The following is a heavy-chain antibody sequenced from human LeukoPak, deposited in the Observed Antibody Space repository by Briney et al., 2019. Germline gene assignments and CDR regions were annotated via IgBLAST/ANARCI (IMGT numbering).Heavy chain of an antibody. D-gene: IGHD3-22*01. CDR1: GGSISSGDYY. Sequence: SETLSLTCTVSGGSISSGDYYWSWIRQPPGKGLEWIGYIYYSGSTYYNPSLKSRVTISVDTSKNQFSLKLSSVAAADTAVYYCARDLVWTSGSIDPWGQGTLVTVSS. V-gene: IGHV4-30-4*01. CDR2: IYYSGST. CDR3: ARDLVWTSGSIDP. J-gene: IGHJ5*02.